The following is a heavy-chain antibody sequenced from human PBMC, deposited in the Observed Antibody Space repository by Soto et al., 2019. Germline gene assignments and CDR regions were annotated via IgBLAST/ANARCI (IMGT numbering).Heavy chain of an antibody. Sequence: SETLSLTCTVSGGSISSYYWRWIRQPPGKGLEWIGYIYYSGSTNYNPSLKGRVTISVDTSKNQFSLKLSSVTAADTAVYYCARDYYDSSGPHGFDYWGQGTLVTVSS. CDR1: GGSISSYY. D-gene: IGHD3-22*01. CDR3: ARDYYDSSGPHGFDY. V-gene: IGHV4-59*01. CDR2: IYYSGST. J-gene: IGHJ4*02.